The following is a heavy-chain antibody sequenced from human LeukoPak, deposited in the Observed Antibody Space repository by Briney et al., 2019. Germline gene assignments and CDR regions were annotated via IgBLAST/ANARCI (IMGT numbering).Heavy chain of an antibody. D-gene: IGHD6-6*01. J-gene: IGHJ4*02. CDR1: SGSINGYY. CDR2: VSYSGST. V-gene: IGHV4-59*01. Sequence: SETLSLTCTVSSGSINGYYWSWIRQPPGQGLEWIGYVSYSGSTNYNPSLQSRVTISIGTSKNQSSLKLSSVTAADTAVYFCSRAVASIAAYYNWGQGTLVTVSS. CDR3: SRAVASIAAYYN.